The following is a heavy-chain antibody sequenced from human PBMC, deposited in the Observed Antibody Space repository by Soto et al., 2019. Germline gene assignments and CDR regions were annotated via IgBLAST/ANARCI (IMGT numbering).Heavy chain of an antibody. CDR3: AHRMTYDDWDY. CDR2: IYWDDDK. CDR1: GFSLTTSGVG. V-gene: IGHV2-5*02. D-gene: IGHD4-17*01. Sequence: QITLKESGPTLVKPTQTLTLTCTFSGFSLTTSGVGVGWIRQPPGKALEWLALIYWDDDKRYSPYLRSRLTITKDTSKNQVVLTMTNMDPVDTATYYCAHRMTYDDWDYWGQGTLVTVSS. J-gene: IGHJ4*02.